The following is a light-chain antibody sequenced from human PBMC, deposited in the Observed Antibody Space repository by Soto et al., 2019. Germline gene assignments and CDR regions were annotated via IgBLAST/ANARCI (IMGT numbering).Light chain of an antibody. V-gene: IGLV1-44*01. CDR2: SNN. CDR1: SSNIGSNT. CDR3: AAWDDTLNAWV. Sequence: QSVLTQPPSASGTPGQRVTISCSGRSSNIGSNTVNWYQQFPGTAPKLLIYSNNLRPSGVPVRFSGSKSGTSGSLAISGLQSEDEADYYCAAWDDTLNAWVFGGGTKVTVL. J-gene: IGLJ3*02.